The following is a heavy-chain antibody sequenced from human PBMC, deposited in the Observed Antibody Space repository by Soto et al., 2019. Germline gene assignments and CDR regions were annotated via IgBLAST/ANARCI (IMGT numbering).Heavy chain of an antibody. CDR2: AYYSGST. Sequence: SETLSLTCSVSGGSISHYYWSWIRQSPGKGLEWIGYAYYSGSTDYNPSLKSRVTMPVDTSKNQVSLKLNSVTTADTAVYYCARDRSTYGGGGTGEVKENWFDPRGPRTRVTVSS. V-gene: IGHV4-59*01. J-gene: IGHJ5*02. CDR3: ARDRSTYGGGGTGEVKENWFDP. CDR1: GGSISHYY. D-gene: IGHD2-8*01.